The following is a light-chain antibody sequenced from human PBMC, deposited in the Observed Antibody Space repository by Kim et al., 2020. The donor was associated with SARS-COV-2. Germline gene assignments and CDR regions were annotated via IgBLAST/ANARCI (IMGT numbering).Light chain of an antibody. V-gene: IGKV3-15*01. CDR3: QQYNNWWT. J-gene: IGKJ1*01. CDR1: QSVSSN. CDR2: GAY. Sequence: EIVMTQSPATLSVSPGERATLSCRASQSVSSNLAWYRQKPGQAPRLLIYGAYTRATGIPARFSGSVSGTAFTLTINSLQSEDVAVYYCQQYNNWWTFGQGTKVDIK.